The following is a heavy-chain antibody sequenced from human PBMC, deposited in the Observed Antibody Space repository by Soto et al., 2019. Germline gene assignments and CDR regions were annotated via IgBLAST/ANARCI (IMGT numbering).Heavy chain of an antibody. CDR3: GKERRGSGWSVCNF. D-gene: IGHD6-19*01. V-gene: IGHV3-23*01. CDR1: GFTFKESA. CDR2: ISGSGDSA. J-gene: IGHJ4*02. Sequence: GGSLRLSCEASGFTFKESAMSWVRQAPGKGLEWVADISGSGDSARYADSVRGRFTISRDNSRDTLYLQMNSLRVDDTAVYYCGKERRGSGWSVCNFWGQGALVTVSS.